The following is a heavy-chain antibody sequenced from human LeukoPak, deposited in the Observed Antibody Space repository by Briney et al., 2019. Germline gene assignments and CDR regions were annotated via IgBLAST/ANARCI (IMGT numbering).Heavy chain of an antibody. CDR1: GFTFSSYS. Sequence: PGGSLRLSCAASGFTFSSYSMNWVRQAPGKGLEWVSSISSSSSYIYYADSVKGRFTISRDNAKNSLYLQMNSLRAEDTAVYYCARRPTRSSSSWKNWFDPWGQGTLVTVSS. CDR2: ISSSSSYI. V-gene: IGHV3-21*01. CDR3: ARRPTRSSSSWKNWFDP. D-gene: IGHD6-13*01. J-gene: IGHJ5*02.